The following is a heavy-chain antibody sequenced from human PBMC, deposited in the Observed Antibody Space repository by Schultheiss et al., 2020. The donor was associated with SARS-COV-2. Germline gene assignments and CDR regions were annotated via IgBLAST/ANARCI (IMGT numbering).Heavy chain of an antibody. Sequence: ESLKISCAASGFTFSSYAMSWVRQAPGKGLEWIGYIYYSGSTNYNPSLKSRVTISVDTSKNQFSLKLSSVTAADTAVYYCARVAVGCSSTSCYNYYYYMDVWGKGTTVTVSS. CDR2: IYYSGST. CDR3: ARVAVGCSSTSCYNYYYYMDV. J-gene: IGHJ6*03. CDR1: GFTFSSYA. D-gene: IGHD2-2*01. V-gene: IGHV4-59*01.